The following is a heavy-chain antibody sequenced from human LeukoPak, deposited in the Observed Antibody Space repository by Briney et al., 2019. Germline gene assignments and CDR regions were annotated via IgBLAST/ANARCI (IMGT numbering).Heavy chain of an antibody. CDR2: TRNKANSYTT. D-gene: IGHD4-17*01. Sequence: GGSLRLSCAASGFTFSDHYMDWVRQAPGKGLEWVGRTRNKANSYTTEYAASVKGRFTISRDDSKNSLYLQTNSLKTEDTAVYYCARVGPGPPYGVYFDYWGQGTLVTVSS. CDR3: ARVGPGPPYGVYFDY. CDR1: GFTFSDHY. J-gene: IGHJ4*02. V-gene: IGHV3-72*01.